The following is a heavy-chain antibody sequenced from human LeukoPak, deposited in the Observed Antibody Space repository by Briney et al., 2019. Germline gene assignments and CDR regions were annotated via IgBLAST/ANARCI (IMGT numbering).Heavy chain of an antibody. V-gene: IGHV4-34*01. CDR3: ARAGRYGSGRGNWFDP. CDR1: GGSFSGYY. Sequence: SETLSLTCAVYGGSFSGYYWSWIRQPPGKGLEWIGEINHSGSTNYNPSLKSRVTISVDTSKNQFSLKLSSVTAADTAVYYCARAGRYGSGRGNWFDPWGQGTLVTVSS. J-gene: IGHJ5*02. CDR2: INHSGST. D-gene: IGHD3-10*01.